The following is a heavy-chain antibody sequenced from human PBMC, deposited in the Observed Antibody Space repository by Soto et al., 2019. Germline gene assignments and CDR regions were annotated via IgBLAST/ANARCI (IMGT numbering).Heavy chain of an antibody. CDR3: ARGQGSTPQWEAYFGVVRY. Sequence: QVQLQESGPGLVKPSQTLSLTCTVSGGSISSGDYYWSWIRQPPGKGLEWLGYIYYSGSTYYNPSLKSRVTISVDTSKNQFSLKLSSVTAADTAVYYCARGQGSTPQWEAYFGVVRYWGHGTLVTVSS. V-gene: IGHV4-30-4*01. D-gene: IGHD3-3*01. CDR1: GGSISSGDYY. J-gene: IGHJ4*01. CDR2: IYYSGST.